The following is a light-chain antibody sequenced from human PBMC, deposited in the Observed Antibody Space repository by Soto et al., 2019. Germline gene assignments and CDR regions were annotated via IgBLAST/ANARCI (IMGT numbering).Light chain of an antibody. CDR3: QQYNEYSWT. CDR2: AAS. Sequence: DIQMSQSPSSLSASVEDRVIITCRASQSISNHLNWYQQKPGKAPRLLIFAASSLQSGVPARFSGSGSGTEFTLTISSLQPDDVATYYCQQYNEYSWTFGQGTKVDIK. J-gene: IGKJ1*01. V-gene: IGKV1-39*01. CDR1: QSISNH.